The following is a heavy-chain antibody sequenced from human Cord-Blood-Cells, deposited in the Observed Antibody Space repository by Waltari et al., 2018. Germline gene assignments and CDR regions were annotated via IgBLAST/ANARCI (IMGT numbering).Heavy chain of an antibody. CDR1: GFTFMSYS. CDR2: ISSSSSYI. Sequence: EVQLVESVGGLVKPGGSLRLSCAASGFTFMSYSINWVRQASVKGLEWVSFISSSSSYIYYPDSVKGRFTISRDNAKNSLYLQMNSLRAEDTAVYYCARDLYYDSSGYHNWFDPWGQGTLVTVSS. V-gene: IGHV3-21*01. D-gene: IGHD3-22*01. J-gene: IGHJ5*02. CDR3: ARDLYYDSSGYHNWFDP.